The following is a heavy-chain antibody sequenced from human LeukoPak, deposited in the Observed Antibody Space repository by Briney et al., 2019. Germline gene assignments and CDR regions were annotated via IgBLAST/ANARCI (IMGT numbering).Heavy chain of an antibody. CDR3: ARDYYGSGGYYVDY. CDR1: GFTVSSNY. V-gene: IGHV3-66*01. D-gene: IGHD3-10*01. CDR2: IYSGGST. J-gene: IGHJ4*02. Sequence: PGGSLRLSCAASGFTVSSNYMSWVRQAPGKGLDWVSVIYSGGSTYYADSVKGRFTISRDNSKNTVYLQMNSLRAEDTAVYYCARDYYGSGGYYVDYWGQGTLVTVSS.